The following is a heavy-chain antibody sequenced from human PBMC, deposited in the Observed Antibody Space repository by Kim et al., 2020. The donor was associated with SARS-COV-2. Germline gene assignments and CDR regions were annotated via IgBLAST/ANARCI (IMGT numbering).Heavy chain of an antibody. CDR3: AKDTSVVPAAIHAFDI. J-gene: IGHJ3*02. Sequence: SVKGRFTISRDNAKNSLYLQMNSLRAEDTALYYCAKDTSVVPAAIHAFDIWGQGTMVTVSS. D-gene: IGHD2-2*02. V-gene: IGHV3-9*01.